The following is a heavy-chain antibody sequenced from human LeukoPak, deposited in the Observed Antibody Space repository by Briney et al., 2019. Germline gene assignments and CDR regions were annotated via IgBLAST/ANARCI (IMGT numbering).Heavy chain of an antibody. D-gene: IGHD5-12*01. CDR2: ILYDENNK. V-gene: IGHV3-30*18. CDR1: GFTFSDYG. J-gene: IGHJ6*03. CDR3: AKDHGGYDSSIYYYYYYMDV. Sequence: GGSLRLSCAASGFTFSDYGMHWVRQAPGKGLEWVAVILYDENNKYYADSVKCRFTISRDNSKNTLYLQMNSLRAEDTAVYYCAKDHGGYDSSIYYYYYYMDVWGKGTTVTVSS.